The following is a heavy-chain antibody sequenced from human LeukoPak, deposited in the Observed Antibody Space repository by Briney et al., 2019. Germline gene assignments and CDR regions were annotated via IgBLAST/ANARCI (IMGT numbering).Heavy chain of an antibody. CDR2: ISSSSSYI. CDR3: ARDREVFGDFDY. J-gene: IGHJ4*02. D-gene: IGHD3-3*01. CDR1: GFTFSSYS. V-gene: IGHV3-21*01. Sequence: PGGSLRLSCAASGFTFSSYSMNWVRQAPGKGLEWVSSISSSSSYIYYADSVKGRFTISRDNAKNSLYRQMNSLRAEDTAVYYCARDREVFGDFDYWGQGTLVTVSS.